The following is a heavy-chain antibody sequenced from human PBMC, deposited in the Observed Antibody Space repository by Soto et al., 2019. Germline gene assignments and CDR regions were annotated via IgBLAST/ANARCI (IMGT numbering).Heavy chain of an antibody. J-gene: IGHJ4*02. CDR3: ASTTGTTTFDS. CDR1: GGSISSGDYY. D-gene: IGHD1-1*01. CDR2: IYYSGST. V-gene: IGHV4-30-4*01. Sequence: QVQLQESGPGLVKPSQTLSLTCTVSGGSISSGDYYWSWIRQPPGKGLEWIGHIYYSGSTYYNPSLKSRVTISVAPSKNQFSLKLSSVTAADTAVYYCASTTGTTTFDSWGQGTLVTVSS.